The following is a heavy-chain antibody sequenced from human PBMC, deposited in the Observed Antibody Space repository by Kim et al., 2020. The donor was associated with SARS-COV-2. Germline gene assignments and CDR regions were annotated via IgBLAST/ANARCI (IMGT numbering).Heavy chain of an antibody. CDR2: INQDGGEK. CDR3: ARDRIRPLYMDV. V-gene: IGHV3-7*01. D-gene: IGHD6-6*01. CDR1: GFTFRSYW. J-gene: IGHJ6*03. Sequence: GGSLRLSCAVSGFTFRSYWMSWVRQTPGKGLEWVANINQDGGEKYHLDSVKGRFTISRDNTKNSLYLQMNSLRAEDTAVYYCARDRIRPLYMDVWGKGTTVTVSS.